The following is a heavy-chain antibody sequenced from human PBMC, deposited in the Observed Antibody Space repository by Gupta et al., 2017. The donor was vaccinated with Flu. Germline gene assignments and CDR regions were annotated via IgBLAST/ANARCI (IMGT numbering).Heavy chain of an antibody. J-gene: IGHJ4*02. D-gene: IGHD2-21*02. CDR1: GYTFTGWY. V-gene: IGHV1-2*02. CDR2: INTKTGGT. Sequence: QVQLVQSAAEVKNPGASVKVSCKTSGYTFTGWYLHWVRQAPGQGLEWMGWINTKTGGTNYAQKFQGRVTVSRDTSISTAYMELRWLRSDDTAVYYCARVGCGGDCPQYYFDDWGQGTVVTVSS. CDR3: ARVGCGGDCPQYYFDD.